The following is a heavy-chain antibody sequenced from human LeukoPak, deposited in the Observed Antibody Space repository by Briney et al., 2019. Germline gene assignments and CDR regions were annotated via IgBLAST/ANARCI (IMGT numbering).Heavy chain of an antibody. D-gene: IGHD3-10*01. V-gene: IGHV1-18*01. J-gene: IGHJ4*02. CDR2: ISAYNGST. CDR1: GYTFTSYG. Sequence: ASVKVSCKASGYTFTSYGISWVRQAPGQGLEWMGWISAYNGSTNYAQKLQGRVTMTTDTSTSTAYMELRSLRSDDTAVYYCARALLAATYGSGSYYADYWGQGTLVTVSS. CDR3: ARALLAATYGSGSYYADY.